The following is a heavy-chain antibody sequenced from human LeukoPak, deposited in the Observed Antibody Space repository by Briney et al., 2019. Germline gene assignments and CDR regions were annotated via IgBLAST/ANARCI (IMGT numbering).Heavy chain of an antibody. CDR3: AGRGCTNGECPFAY. CDR1: GITFSSYS. Sequence: GGSLRLSCAASGITFSSYSMNWVRQAPGKGLEWVSSISRSGSSIYYADSVKGRFTISRDNAKNSLYMQMNSLRAEDTALYYCAGRGCTNGECPFAYWGQGTLVTVSS. CDR2: ISRSGSSI. V-gene: IGHV3-21*01. J-gene: IGHJ4*02. D-gene: IGHD2-8*01.